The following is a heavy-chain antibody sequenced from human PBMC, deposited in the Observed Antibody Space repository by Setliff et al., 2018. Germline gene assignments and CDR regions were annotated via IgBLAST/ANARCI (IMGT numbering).Heavy chain of an antibody. CDR3: ARYNYYDSSGYFLTFDY. J-gene: IGHJ4*02. CDR2: IYYSGST. CDR1: GGSISSSSYY. V-gene: IGHV4-39*01. Sequence: SETLSLTCTVSGGSISSSSYYWGWIRQPPGKGLEWIGSIYYSGSTYYNPSLKSRVTISVDTSKNQFSLKLSSVTAADTAVYYCARYNYYDSSGYFLTFDYWAREPWSPSPQ. D-gene: IGHD3-22*01.